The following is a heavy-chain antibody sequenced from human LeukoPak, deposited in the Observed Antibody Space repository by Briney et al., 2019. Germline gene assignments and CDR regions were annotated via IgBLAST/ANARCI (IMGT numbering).Heavy chain of an antibody. V-gene: IGHV1-69*04. D-gene: IGHD5-12*01. CDR1: GGTFSSYA. CDR3: ARDLRLLYSGYDRGIDY. CDR2: IIPILGIA. Sequence: AASVTVSCKASGGTFSSYAISWVRQAPGQGLEWMGRIIPILGIANYAQKFQGRVTITADKPTSTAYMELSSLRSEDTAVYYCARDLRLLYSGYDRGIDYWGQGTLVTVSS. J-gene: IGHJ4*02.